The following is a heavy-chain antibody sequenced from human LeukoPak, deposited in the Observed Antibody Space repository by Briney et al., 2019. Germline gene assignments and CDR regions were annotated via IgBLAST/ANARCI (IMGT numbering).Heavy chain of an antibody. J-gene: IGHJ6*02. Sequence: ASVTVSFKASGYTFTVYYMHWVRQAPGQGLEWMGWINPNSGGTNYAQKFQGRVTMTRDTSISTAYMELSRLRSDDTAVYYCARTISSSWTLGMDVWGQGTTVTVSS. CDR2: INPNSGGT. V-gene: IGHV1-2*02. CDR3: ARTISSSWTLGMDV. D-gene: IGHD6-13*01. CDR1: GYTFTVYY.